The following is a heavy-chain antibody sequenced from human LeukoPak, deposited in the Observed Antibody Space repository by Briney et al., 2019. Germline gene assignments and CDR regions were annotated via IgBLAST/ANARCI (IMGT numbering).Heavy chain of an antibody. Sequence: GGSLRLSCEVSGFTFSDHYMSWIRQAPGKRLEWVSYISSGSTYTNYADSVEGRSTISRDNAKNSLYLQMNSLRAEDTAVYYCARGDYGGDYFDYWGQGTLVTVSS. D-gene: IGHD4-23*01. CDR1: GFTFSDHY. CDR3: ARGDYGGDYFDY. V-gene: IGHV3-11*05. J-gene: IGHJ4*02. CDR2: ISSGSTYT.